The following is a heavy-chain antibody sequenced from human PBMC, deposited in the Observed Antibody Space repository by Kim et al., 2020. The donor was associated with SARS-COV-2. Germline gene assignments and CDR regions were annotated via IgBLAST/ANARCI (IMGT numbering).Heavy chain of an antibody. J-gene: IGHJ4*02. Sequence: ASVKVSCKASGYTFTGYYMHWVRQAPGQGLEWMGWINPNSGGTNYAQKFQGRVTMTRDTSISTAYMELSRLRSDDTAVYYCARGFVAAAGPSSYWGQGTLVTVSS. CDR1: GYTFTGYY. V-gene: IGHV1-2*02. CDR3: ARGFVAAAGPSSY. D-gene: IGHD6-13*01. CDR2: INPNSGGT.